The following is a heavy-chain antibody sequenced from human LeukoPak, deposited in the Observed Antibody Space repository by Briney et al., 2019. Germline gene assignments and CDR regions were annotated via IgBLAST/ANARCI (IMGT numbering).Heavy chain of an antibody. CDR3: AKHPVLLWFGELFRY. V-gene: IGHV3-23*01. CDR2: ISGSGGST. D-gene: IGHD3-10*01. J-gene: IGHJ4*02. CDR1: GFTFSNYG. Sequence: GGSLRLSCAASGFTFSNYGMSWVRQAPGKGLEWVSGISGSGGSTYYADSVKGRFTISRDNSKNTLYLQMNSLRVEDMAVYYCAKHPVLLWFGELFRYWGQGTLVTVSS.